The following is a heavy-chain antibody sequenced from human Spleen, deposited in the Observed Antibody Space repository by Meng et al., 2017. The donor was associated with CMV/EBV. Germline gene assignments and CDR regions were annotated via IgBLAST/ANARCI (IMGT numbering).Heavy chain of an antibody. CDR1: GFTFSSYE. Sequence: GESLKISCAASGFTFSSYEMNWVRQAPGKGLEWVSSITSSSIYIYYADSVKGRFTISRDNAKNSLYLQMNSLRAEDTAVYYCARGDSGTYYEDYWGQGTVVTVSS. CDR3: ARGDSGTYYEDY. D-gene: IGHD1-26*01. J-gene: IGHJ4*02. CDR2: ITSSSIYI. V-gene: IGHV3-21*01.